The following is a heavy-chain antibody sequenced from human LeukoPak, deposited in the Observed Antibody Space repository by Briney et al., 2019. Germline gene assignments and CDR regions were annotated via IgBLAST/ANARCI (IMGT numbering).Heavy chain of an antibody. CDR2: ISSSGSTI. J-gene: IGHJ3*02. D-gene: IGHD4-17*01. CDR1: GFTFSDYY. CDR3: ARALLTTNDAFDI. Sequence: GGSLRLSCAASGFTFSDYYMSWIRQAPGKGLEWVSYISSSGSTIYYADSVKGRFTISRDNAKNSLYRQMNSLRAEDTAVYYCARALLTTNDAFDIWGQGTMVTVSS. V-gene: IGHV3-11*04.